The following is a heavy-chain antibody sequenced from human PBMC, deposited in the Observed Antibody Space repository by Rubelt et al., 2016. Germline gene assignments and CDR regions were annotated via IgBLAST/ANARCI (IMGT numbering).Heavy chain of an antibody. V-gene: IGHV3-30*17. J-gene: IGHJ3*02. Sequence: GEGLEWVAVISYDGSNKYYADSVKGRFTISRDNSKNTLYLQMNSLRAEDTAVYYCARARTTVVTPDAVDIWGQGTMVTVSS. CDR3: ARARTTVVTPDAVDI. CDR2: ISYDGSNK. D-gene: IGHD4-23*01.